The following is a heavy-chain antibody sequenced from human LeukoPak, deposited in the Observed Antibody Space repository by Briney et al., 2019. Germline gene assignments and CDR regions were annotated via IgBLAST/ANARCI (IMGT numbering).Heavy chain of an antibody. CDR1: GYTFTSYD. V-gene: IGHV1-8*01. Sequence: ASVKVACKASGYTFTSYDINWVRQATGQGLEWMGWMNPKSGNTGYAQKFQGRVTMTRDTAISTAYMELSSLTSEDTAVYYCARVPRGGDRFDPWSQGTLVTVSS. CDR2: MNPKSGNT. CDR3: ARVPRGGDRFDP. D-gene: IGHD3-16*01. J-gene: IGHJ5*02.